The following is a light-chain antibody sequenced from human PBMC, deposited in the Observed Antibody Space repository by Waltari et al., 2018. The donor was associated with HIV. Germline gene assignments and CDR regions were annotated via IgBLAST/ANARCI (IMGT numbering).Light chain of an antibody. J-gene: IGKJ5*01. CDR2: STS. V-gene: IGKV3-15*01. CDR1: QSVRSS. Sequence: EIVMTQSPATLSVSPGESATLSCRASQSVRSSVARYQQRPGQAPRLLIYSTSIRATGIPARFSGSGSETEFTLTISNLQSEDFAVYYCQQHSNWPLSITFGQGTRLQIK. CDR3: QQHSNWPLSIT.